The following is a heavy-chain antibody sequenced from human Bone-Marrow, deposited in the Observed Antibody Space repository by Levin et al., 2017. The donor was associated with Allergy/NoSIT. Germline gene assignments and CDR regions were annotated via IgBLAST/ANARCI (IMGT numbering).Heavy chain of an antibody. Sequence: GESLKISCAASGFTFSSYAMSWVRQAPGKGLEWVSSISGSGTITHYAESGKGRFTISRDISKKMLPLQMNSLRAEATAIYFCAKEGLAVAGYYFDSWGQGTLVTVSS. V-gene: IGHV3-23*01. CDR1: GFTFSSYA. CDR3: AKEGLAVAGYYFDS. D-gene: IGHD6-19*01. J-gene: IGHJ4*02. CDR2: ISGSGTIT.